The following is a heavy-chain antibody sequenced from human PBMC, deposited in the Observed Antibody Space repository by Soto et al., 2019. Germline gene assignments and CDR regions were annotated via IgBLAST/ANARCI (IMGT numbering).Heavy chain of an antibody. V-gene: IGHV3-13*01. D-gene: IGHD3-9*01. J-gene: IGHJ5*02. CDR2: IGTAGDT. CDR3: ARDRLVLRYFDWLLRANWFDP. Sequence: GGSLRLSCAASGFTFSSYDMHWVRQATGKGLEWVSAIGTAGDTYYPGSVKGRFTISRENAKNSLYLQMNSLRAGDTAVYYRARDRLVLRYFDWLLRANWFDPWGQGTLVTVSS. CDR1: GFTFSSYD.